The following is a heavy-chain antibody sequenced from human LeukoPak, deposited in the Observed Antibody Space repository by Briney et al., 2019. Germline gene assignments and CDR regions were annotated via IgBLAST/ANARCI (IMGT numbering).Heavy chain of an antibody. V-gene: IGHV1-69*02. CDR2: IIPILGIA. D-gene: IGHD6-19*01. CDR3: ARVLTAVAGPPLALYGMDV. CDR1: VGTFISYT. J-gene: IGHJ6*02. Sequence: AAVKVSCKASVGTFISYTISWVRQPPAQGLDSMGSIIPILGIANYAQKFQGRVTITAHKPTSIASMELSSQRCEDTAVYYCARVLTAVAGPPLALYGMDVWGQGTTVTVSS.